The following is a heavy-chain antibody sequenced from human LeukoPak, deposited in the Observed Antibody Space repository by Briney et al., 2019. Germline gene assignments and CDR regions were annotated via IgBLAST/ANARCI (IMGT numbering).Heavy chain of an antibody. J-gene: IGHJ5*02. V-gene: IGHV4-59*05. D-gene: IGHD6-13*01. Sequence: SETLSLTCTVSGGSISSYYWSWLRQPPGKGLEWIGSIYYSGSTYYNPSLKSRVTISVDTSKNQFSLKLSSVTAADTAVYYCARHFSAAALKTGFDPWGQGTLVTVSS. CDR2: IYYSGST. CDR1: GGSISSYY. CDR3: ARHFSAAALKTGFDP.